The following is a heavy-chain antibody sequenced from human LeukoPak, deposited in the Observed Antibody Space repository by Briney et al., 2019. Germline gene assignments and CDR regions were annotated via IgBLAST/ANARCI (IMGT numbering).Heavy chain of an antibody. CDR1: GDSISSYS. CDR2: IYNSGNT. V-gene: IGHV4-59*08. J-gene: IGHJ4*02. D-gene: IGHD5-18*01. Sequence: SETLSLTCTVPGDSISSYSWSWIRQPPGKGLEWIGDIYNSGNTNYNPSLKSRVTMSVSTSKNQFSLSLSSVTAADTAVYYCARQTRYNYGPAFDFWGQGALVTVCS. CDR3: ARQTRYNYGPAFDF.